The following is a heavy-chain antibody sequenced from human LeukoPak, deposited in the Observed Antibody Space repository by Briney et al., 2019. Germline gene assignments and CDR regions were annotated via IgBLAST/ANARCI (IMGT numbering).Heavy chain of an antibody. CDR3: ARDYYGSGSYDY. D-gene: IGHD3-10*01. CDR1: GYSISSGYY. V-gene: IGHV4-38-2*02. Sequence: SETLSLTCAVYGYSISSGYYWGWIRQPPGKGLEWIGSIYHSGSTYYNPSLKSRVTISVDTSKNQFSLKLSSVTAADTAVYYCARDYYGSGSYDYWGQGTLVTVSS. CDR2: IYHSGST. J-gene: IGHJ4*02.